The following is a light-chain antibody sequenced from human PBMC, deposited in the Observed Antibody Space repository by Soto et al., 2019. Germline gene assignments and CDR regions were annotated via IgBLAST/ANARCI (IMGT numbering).Light chain of an antibody. CDR3: QQYGRYPPT. CDR1: QGIYKS. CDR2: EIS. Sequence: DVRMTQSPSSLSASAGDRVTFTCRASQGIYKSLAWYQQKPGKVPGLLLYEISTLHSGVPSRFSGSGSGTDFNLTISSLQPDDVGTYYCQQYGRYPPTFGGGTKVEIK. J-gene: IGKJ4*02. V-gene: IGKV1-27*01.